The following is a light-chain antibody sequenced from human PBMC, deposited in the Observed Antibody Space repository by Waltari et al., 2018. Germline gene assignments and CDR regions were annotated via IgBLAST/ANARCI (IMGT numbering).Light chain of an antibody. CDR3: QQYYSTPPIT. V-gene: IGKV4-1*01. J-gene: IGKJ4*01. Sequence: DIVMTQSPDSLAVSLGERATIHCKSRQRVLYNSNKKNYLAGYQHKPGKPPKLLIYWASTRESGVPDRFSGSGSGTDVTLTISILQAEDVAVYYCQQYYSTPPITFGGGTKVEIK. CDR2: WAS. CDR1: QRVLYNSNKKNY.